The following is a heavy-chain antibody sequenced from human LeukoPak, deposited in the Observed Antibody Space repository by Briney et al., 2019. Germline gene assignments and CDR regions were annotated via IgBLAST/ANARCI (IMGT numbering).Heavy chain of an antibody. D-gene: IGHD1-26*01. Sequence: ASVKVSCKASGGTFSSYDISWVRQAPGQGLEWMGWISAYNGNTNYAQKLQGRVTMTTDTSTSTAYMELRSLRSDDTAVYYCARESPGTNDAFDIWGQGTMVTVSS. V-gene: IGHV1-18*01. J-gene: IGHJ3*02. CDR2: ISAYNGNT. CDR1: GGTFSSYD. CDR3: ARESPGTNDAFDI.